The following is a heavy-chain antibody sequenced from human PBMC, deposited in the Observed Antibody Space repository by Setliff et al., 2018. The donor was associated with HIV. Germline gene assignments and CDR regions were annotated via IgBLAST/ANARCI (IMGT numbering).Heavy chain of an antibody. V-gene: IGHV3-23*01. Sequence: PGESLKISCVASGFTFSSYAMSWVRQAPGKGLEWVSAISGSGGSTYYADSVKGRFTISRDNSKNTLYLQMNSLRAEDTAVYYCAKDYYDFVWGSSLAYWGQGTLVTVSS. D-gene: IGHD3-16*01. CDR1: GFTFSSYA. J-gene: IGHJ4*02. CDR2: ISGSGGST. CDR3: AKDYYDFVWGSSLAY.